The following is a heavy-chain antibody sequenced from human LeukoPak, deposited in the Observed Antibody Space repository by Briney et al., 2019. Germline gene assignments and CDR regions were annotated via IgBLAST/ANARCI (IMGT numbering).Heavy chain of an antibody. CDR2: ISYDGSNK. Sequence: PGGSLRLSCAASGFTFSSYAMHWVCQAPGKGLEWVAVISYDGSNKYYADSVKGRFTISRDNSKNTLYLQMNSLRAEDTAVYYCAGGAGIQLWLSNYWGQGTLVTVSS. CDR1: GFTFSSYA. CDR3: AGGAGIQLWLSNY. V-gene: IGHV3-30*04. D-gene: IGHD5-18*01. J-gene: IGHJ4*02.